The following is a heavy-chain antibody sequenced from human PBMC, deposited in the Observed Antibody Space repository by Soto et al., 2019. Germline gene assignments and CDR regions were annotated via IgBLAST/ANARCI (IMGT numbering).Heavy chain of an antibody. CDR2: IRPYNGNK. Sequence: GASVKVSCKASGYSFSSYGISWVRQAPGQGLEWMGWIRPYNGNKKYALKFEGRVTMITDTLTRTAYMELRSLRPGDTAVYYCARDISYSDSSGYYYAFDYWGQGTLVTVSS. D-gene: IGHD3-22*01. CDR3: ARDISYSDSSGYYYAFDY. CDR1: GYSFSSYG. V-gene: IGHV1-18*01. J-gene: IGHJ4*02.